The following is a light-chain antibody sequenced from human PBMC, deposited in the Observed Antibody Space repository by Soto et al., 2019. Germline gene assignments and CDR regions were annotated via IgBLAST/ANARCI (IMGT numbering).Light chain of an antibody. CDR3: QQRTNWLWT. J-gene: IGKJ1*01. Sequence: VLLTHSPATLSITPAEIATLSSRASQSVSTYLAWDQQKPGQAPRLLIYDASYRAAGIPARFRGSGSGTDFTLTIDSLEPEDFAVYYCQQRTNWLWTFGPGTKVDI. CDR1: QSVSTY. V-gene: IGKV3-11*01. CDR2: DAS.